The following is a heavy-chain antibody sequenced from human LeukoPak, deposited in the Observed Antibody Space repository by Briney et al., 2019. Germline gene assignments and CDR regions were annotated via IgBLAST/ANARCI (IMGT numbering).Heavy chain of an antibody. CDR1: GFTFSDYY. Sequence: PGGSLRLSCAASGFTFSDYYMSWIRQAPGKGLEWVSYISSSGSTIYYADSVKGRFTISRDNAKNSLYLQMNSLRAEDMAVYYCARDIDSSGYYFAYWGQGTLVTVSS. V-gene: IGHV3-11*01. J-gene: IGHJ4*02. CDR3: ARDIDSSGYYFAY. CDR2: ISSSGSTI. D-gene: IGHD3-22*01.